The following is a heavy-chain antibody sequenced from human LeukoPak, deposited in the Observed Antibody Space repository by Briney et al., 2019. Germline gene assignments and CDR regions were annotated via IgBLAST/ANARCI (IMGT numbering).Heavy chain of an antibody. V-gene: IGHV3-7*01. J-gene: IGHJ4*02. CDR2: IKQDGSEK. CDR1: AFTLSSYW. CDR3: ARGHYDDYE. Sequence: GGSLRLSCTASAFTLSSYWMTWVRQAPGKGLEWVANIKQDGSEKYYVDSVKGRFTISRDNAKNSLYLQMNSLRAEDTAVYYCARGHYDDYEWGRGTLVTVSS. D-gene: IGHD4-17*01.